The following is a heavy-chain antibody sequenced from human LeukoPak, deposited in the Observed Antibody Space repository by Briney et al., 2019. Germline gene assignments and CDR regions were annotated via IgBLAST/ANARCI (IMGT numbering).Heavy chain of an antibody. CDR1: GFTFSTYA. CDR3: AKYPGYYFDY. Sequence: GGSLRLSCAASGFTFSTYAVNWVRQAPGKGLEWVSAISGSGGSTYYADSVKGRFTISRDNSKNTLYLQMNSLRAEDTAVYYCAKYPGYYFDYWGQGTLVTVSS. J-gene: IGHJ4*02. V-gene: IGHV3-23*01. CDR2: ISGSGGST. D-gene: IGHD3-10*01.